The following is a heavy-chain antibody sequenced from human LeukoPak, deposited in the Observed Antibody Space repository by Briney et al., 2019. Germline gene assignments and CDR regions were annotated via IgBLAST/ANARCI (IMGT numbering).Heavy chain of an antibody. CDR2: IYYSGST. CDR1: GGSIGSYY. Sequence: PSETLSLTCTVSGGSIGSYYWSWIRQPPGKGLEWIGYIYYSGSTNYNPSLKSRVTISVDTSKNQFSPKLSSVTAADTAVYYCARQSGRIFDYWGQGTLVTVSS. D-gene: IGHD1-26*01. V-gene: IGHV4-59*08. CDR3: ARQSGRIFDY. J-gene: IGHJ4*02.